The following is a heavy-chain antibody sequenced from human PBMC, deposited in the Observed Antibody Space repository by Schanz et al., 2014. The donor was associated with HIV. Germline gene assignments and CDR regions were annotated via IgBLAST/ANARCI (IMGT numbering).Heavy chain of an antibody. J-gene: IGHJ6*02. CDR3: AKVARWDYYNMDV. Sequence: QVQLVESGGGVVQPGRSLRLSCAASGFTFSRYGMHWVRQAPGKGLEWVAVIWYDGSNEYYADSVKGRFTISRDNSKNTLYLQMNSLRAEDTAVYYCAKVARWDYYNMDVWGQGTTVTVSS. CDR2: IWYDGSNE. CDR1: GFTFSRYG. V-gene: IGHV3-33*06.